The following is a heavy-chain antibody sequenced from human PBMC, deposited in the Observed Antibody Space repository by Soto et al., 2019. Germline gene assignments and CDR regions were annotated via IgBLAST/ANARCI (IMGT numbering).Heavy chain of an antibody. CDR1: GYTFTSYA. D-gene: IGHD3-22*01. Sequence: ASVKFSCKASGYTFTSYAMHWVRQAPGQRLEWMGWINAGNGNTKYSQKFQGRVTITRDTSASTAYMELSSLRSEDTAVYYCAILNLGYYYDSSGYYPLWGQGTLVTVS. J-gene: IGHJ4*02. V-gene: IGHV1-3*01. CDR2: INAGNGNT. CDR3: AILNLGYYYDSSGYYPL.